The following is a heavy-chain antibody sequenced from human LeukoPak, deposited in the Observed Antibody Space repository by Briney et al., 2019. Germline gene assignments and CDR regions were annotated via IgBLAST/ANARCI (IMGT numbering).Heavy chain of an antibody. Sequence: SETLSLTCTVSGGSISSSSYYWGWIRQPPGKGLKWIGSIYYSGSAYYNPSLKSRVTIFVDTSKNQFSLKLSSVTAADTAVYYCASYADILPYTTFDYWGQGTLVTVTS. D-gene: IGHD2-2*02. CDR1: GGSISSSSYY. J-gene: IGHJ4*02. CDR2: IYYSGSA. CDR3: ASYADILPYTTFDY. V-gene: IGHV4-39*01.